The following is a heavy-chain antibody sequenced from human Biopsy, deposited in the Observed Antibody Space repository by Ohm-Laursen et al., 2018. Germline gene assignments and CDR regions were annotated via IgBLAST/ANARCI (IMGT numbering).Heavy chain of an antibody. Sequence: SLRLSCSASGSTFSSSEMIWVRQAPGKGPEWISYINPGGSMMYYADSVKGRFIVSRDNAKNSLYLQMDSLRVDDTAVYYCATRKSGEWLSYYFHHWGQGTLVAVSS. J-gene: IGHJ4*02. V-gene: IGHV3-48*03. D-gene: IGHD3-3*01. CDR3: ATRKSGEWLSYYFHH. CDR1: GSTFSSSE. CDR2: INPGGSMM.